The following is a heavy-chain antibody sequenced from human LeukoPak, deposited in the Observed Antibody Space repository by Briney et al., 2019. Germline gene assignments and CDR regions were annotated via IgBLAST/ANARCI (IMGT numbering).Heavy chain of an antibody. D-gene: IGHD3-3*01. V-gene: IGHV3-21*01. CDR3: ARDPASLEWLPSTCFDP. CDR2: ISSSSSYI. J-gene: IGHJ5*02. CDR1: GFTFSSYS. Sequence: GGSLRLSCAASGFTFSSYSMNWVRQAPGKGLEWVSSISSSSSYIYYADSVKGRFTISRDHAKNSLSLQMTSLRAEDTAVYYRARDPASLEWLPSTCFDPWGQPTLVTVSS.